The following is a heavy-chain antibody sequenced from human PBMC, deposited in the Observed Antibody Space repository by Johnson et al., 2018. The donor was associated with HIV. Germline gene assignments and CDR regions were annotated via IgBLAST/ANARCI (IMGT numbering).Heavy chain of an antibody. D-gene: IGHD5-24*01. Sequence: QVQLVESGGGVVQPGRSLRLSCAASGFTFSSYAMHWVRQAPGKGLEWVAVISYDGSNKYYADSVKGRFPISRDNSKNTLYLQMNSLRAEDTAVYYCAKVQRWLQSHDAFDIWGQGTMVTVSS. J-gene: IGHJ3*02. V-gene: IGHV3-30-3*01. CDR1: GFTFSSYA. CDR2: ISYDGSNK. CDR3: AKVQRWLQSHDAFDI.